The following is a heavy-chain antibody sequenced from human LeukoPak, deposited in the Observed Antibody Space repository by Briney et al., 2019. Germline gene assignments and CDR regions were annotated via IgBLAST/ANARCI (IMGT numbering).Heavy chain of an antibody. D-gene: IGHD3-3*01. J-gene: IGHJ4*02. CDR3: ARDSRYDFWSGYSFIDY. Sequence: GRSLRLSCAASGFTFDDYAMHWVRQAPGKGLEWVSGINWNSGTIGYADSVKGRFTISRDNAKNSLYLQMNSLRAEDMALYYCARDSRYDFWSGYSFIDYWGQGTLVTVSS. CDR1: GFTFDDYA. CDR2: INWNSGTI. V-gene: IGHV3-9*03.